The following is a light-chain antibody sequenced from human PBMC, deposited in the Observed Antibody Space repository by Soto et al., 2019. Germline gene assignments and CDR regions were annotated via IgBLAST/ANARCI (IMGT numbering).Light chain of an antibody. CDR1: QSVNSN. J-gene: IGKJ1*01. CDR3: QQYGSSPPWT. CDR2: GAS. Sequence: EIVLTQSPATLSLTPGERAILSCRASQSVNSNLAWYQQKSGQAPRLLIYGASSRATGIPDRFSGSGSGTDFTLTISRLEPEDFAVYYCQQYGSSPPWTFGQGTKVDIK. V-gene: IGKV3-20*01.